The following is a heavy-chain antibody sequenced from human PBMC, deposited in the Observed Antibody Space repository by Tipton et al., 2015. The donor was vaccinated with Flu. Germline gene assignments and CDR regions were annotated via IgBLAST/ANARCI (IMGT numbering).Heavy chain of an antibody. V-gene: IGHV4-61*02. D-gene: IGHD3-9*01. CDR2: VYSGGRT. J-gene: IGHJ5*02. CDR1: GGSISSGSYY. Sequence: GLVKPSGTLSLTCTVSGGSISSGSYYWTWIRQPTGKGMERIGRVYSGGRTKYNPSLKSRASISVDTSKNQFFLKLTSVTAADTAVYYCARGTFSTDMGSWFDPWGQGILVTVSS. CDR3: ARGTFSTDMGSWFDP.